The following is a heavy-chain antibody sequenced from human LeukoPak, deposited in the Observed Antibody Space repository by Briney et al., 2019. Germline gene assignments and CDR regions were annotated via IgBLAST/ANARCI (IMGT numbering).Heavy chain of an antibody. CDR3: ARGSSYDSSGYYLGGYFDY. J-gene: IGHJ4*02. V-gene: IGHV1-69*05. D-gene: IGHD3-22*01. CDR2: IIPIFGTA. CDR1: GGTFSSYA. Sequence: SVKVSCKASGGTFSSYAISWVRQAPGQGLEWMGGIIPIFGTANYAQKFQGRVTITTDESTSTAYMELSSLGSEDTAVYYCARGSSYDSSGYYLGGYFDYWGQGTLVTVSS.